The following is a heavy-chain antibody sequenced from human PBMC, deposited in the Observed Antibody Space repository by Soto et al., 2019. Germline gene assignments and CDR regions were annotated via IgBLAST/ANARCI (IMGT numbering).Heavy chain of an antibody. CDR2: ISYDGSNK. V-gene: IGHV3-30*18. CDR3: AKDRIYYGSGIYSYYFDY. J-gene: IGHJ4*02. Sequence: GGSLRLSCAASGFTFSSYGMYWVRQAPDKGLEWVAVISYDGSNKYYADSVKGRFTISRDNSKNTLLLQMNSLRAEDTAVYYCAKDRIYYGSGIYSYYFDYWGQGTLVTVSS. CDR1: GFTFSSYG. D-gene: IGHD3-10*01.